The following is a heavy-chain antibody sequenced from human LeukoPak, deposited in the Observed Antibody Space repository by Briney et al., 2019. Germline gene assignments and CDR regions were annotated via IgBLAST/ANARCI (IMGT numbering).Heavy chain of an antibody. J-gene: IGHJ4*02. CDR2: MNPSSGDT. V-gene: IGHV1-8*03. Sequence: EASVKVSCKASEYTFTSFDINWVRQATGQGPEWMGWMNPSSGDTGYAQKFQGRVTFTRDTSTNTAYMELSSLTSEDTAVYYCATPTMRGPSYGYVRLLNWGQGSLVTVSS. D-gene: IGHD5-18*01. CDR3: ATPTMRGPSYGYVRLLN. CDR1: EYTFTSFD.